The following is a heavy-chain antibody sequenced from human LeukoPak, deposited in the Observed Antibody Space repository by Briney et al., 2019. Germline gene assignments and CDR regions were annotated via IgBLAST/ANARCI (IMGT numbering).Heavy chain of an antibody. CDR3: ARDRSSDYVWGGREPFDP. V-gene: IGHV3-21*01. CDR2: ISSSSSYI. Sequence: GGSLRLSCAASGSTFSSYSMNWVRQAPGKGLEWVSSISSSSSYIYYADSVKGRFTISRDNAKNLLYLQMNSLRAEDTAVYYCARDRSSDYVWGGREPFDPWGQGTLVTVSS. J-gene: IGHJ5*02. D-gene: IGHD3-16*01. CDR1: GSTFSSYS.